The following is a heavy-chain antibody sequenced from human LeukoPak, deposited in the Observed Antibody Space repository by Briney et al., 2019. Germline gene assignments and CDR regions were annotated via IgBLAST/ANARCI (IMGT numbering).Heavy chain of an antibody. CDR2: INHSGST. J-gene: IGHJ5*02. CDR3: ARDGYSSGQNWFDP. CDR1: GGSFSGYY. Sequence: SETLSLTCAVYGGSFSGYYRSWIRQPPGKGLEWIGEINHSGSTNYNPSLKSRVTISVDTSKNQFSLKLSSVTAADTAVYYCARDGYSSGQNWFDPWGQGTLATVSS. D-gene: IGHD6-19*01. V-gene: IGHV4-34*01.